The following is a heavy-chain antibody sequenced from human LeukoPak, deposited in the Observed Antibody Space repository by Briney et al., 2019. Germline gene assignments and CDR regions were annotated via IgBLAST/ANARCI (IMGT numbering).Heavy chain of an antibody. J-gene: IGHJ4*02. CDR3: ARGALLTRDSGYPVFAY. CDR2: VSTTSKTI. V-gene: IGHV3-11*01. D-gene: IGHD3-22*01. Sequence: GGSLRLSCAASGFIFPDYYMTWIRQVPGQGLEWISYVSTTSKTIYYAESVKGRFSISRDNAKNSVYLQMDSLRADDTAVYFCARGALLTRDSGYPVFAYWGQGTQVTVSS. CDR1: GFIFPDYY.